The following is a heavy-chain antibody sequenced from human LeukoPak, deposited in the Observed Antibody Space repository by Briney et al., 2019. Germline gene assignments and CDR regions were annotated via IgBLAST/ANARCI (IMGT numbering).Heavy chain of an antibody. CDR2: ISYDGSNK. D-gene: IGHD3-22*01. J-gene: IGHJ4*02. CDR3: ARPPYDSSGI. CDR1: GFTFSSYG. Sequence: GGSLRLSCAASGFTFSSYGMHWVRQAPGKGLEWVAVISYDGSNKYYADSVKGRFTISRDNSKKMLYLQMNSLRVEDTAVYYCARPPYDSSGIWGQGILVTVSS. V-gene: IGHV3-30*03.